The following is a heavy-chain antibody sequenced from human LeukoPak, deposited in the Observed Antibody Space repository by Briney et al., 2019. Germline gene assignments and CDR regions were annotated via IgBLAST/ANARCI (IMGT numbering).Heavy chain of an antibody. CDR3: AREAAWEMATNHFDY. V-gene: IGHV3-48*03. Sequence: PGGSLRLSCVASGFTFSNYEMNWVRLAPGKGLEWVSYIGDSGATIYYGDSVRGRFTISRDNAKNSLLLQMNSLRAEDTAVYYCAREAAWEMATNHFDYWGQGTLVTVSS. D-gene: IGHD5-24*01. CDR2: IGDSGATI. CDR1: GFTFSNYE. J-gene: IGHJ4*02.